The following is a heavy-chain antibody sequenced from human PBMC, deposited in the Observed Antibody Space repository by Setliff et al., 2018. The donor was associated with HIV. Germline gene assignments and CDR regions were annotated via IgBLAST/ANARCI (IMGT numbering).Heavy chain of an antibody. D-gene: IGHD3-22*01. CDR3: ARVSGYYHLDY. Sequence: SVKVSCKASGGTFKNYAISWVRQAPGQGLEWMGGIIPIFATTDYAQKFQGRVTIIADESTSTAYMELSSLRSEDTAVYYCARVSGYYHLDYWGQGTLVTVSS. CDR2: IIPIFATT. CDR1: GGTFKNYA. V-gene: IGHV1-69*13. J-gene: IGHJ4*02.